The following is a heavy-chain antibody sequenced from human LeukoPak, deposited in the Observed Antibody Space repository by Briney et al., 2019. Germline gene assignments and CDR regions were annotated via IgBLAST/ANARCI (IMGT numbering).Heavy chain of an antibody. J-gene: IGHJ3*01. CDR1: GFSSSNYG. Sequence: GRSLRLSCAASGFSSSNYGMHWVRQAPGKGLEWVAVIWSDGINRFYRDSVRGRFTFSRDNSKNTLSLQMNSLRVEDTAVYYCVKERGPFDGFDVWGQGTMVTVSP. CDR2: IWSDGINR. V-gene: IGHV3-33*06. CDR3: VKERGPFDGFDV.